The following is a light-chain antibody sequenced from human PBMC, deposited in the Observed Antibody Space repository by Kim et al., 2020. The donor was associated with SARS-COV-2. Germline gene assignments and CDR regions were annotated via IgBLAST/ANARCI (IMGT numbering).Light chain of an antibody. J-gene: IGKJ4*01. CDR2: AAS. V-gene: IGKV1-39*01. CDR1: QSISSY. Sequence: ASVGDRVTITCRASQSISSYLNWYQQKPGKAPKLLIYAASSLQSGVPSRFSGSGSGTDSTLTISSLQPEDFATYYCQQSYSTPGTFGGGTKVDIK. CDR3: QQSYSTPGT.